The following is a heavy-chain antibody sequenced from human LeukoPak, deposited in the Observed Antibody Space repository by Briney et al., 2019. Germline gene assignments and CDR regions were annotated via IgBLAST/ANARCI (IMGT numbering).Heavy chain of an antibody. Sequence: GGSLRLSCAASGFTFSSYWMHWVRQAPGKGLEWVSSISFNNAIFYADSVKGRFTISRDNAKNSLYLQMYSLRVEDTGVYYCAREQTRGGDLDYWGQGGLVTVSS. D-gene: IGHD2-21*02. CDR3: AREQTRGGDLDY. CDR1: GFTFSSYW. CDR2: ISFNNAI. V-gene: IGHV3-69-1*01. J-gene: IGHJ4*02.